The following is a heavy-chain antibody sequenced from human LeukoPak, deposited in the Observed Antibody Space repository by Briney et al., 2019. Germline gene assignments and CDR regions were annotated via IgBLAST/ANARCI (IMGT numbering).Heavy chain of an antibody. CDR2: ISYDGDNK. V-gene: IGHV3-30*18. CDR3: AKDKRVWGSYRYPCLDY. D-gene: IGHD3-16*02. CDR1: GFSFSSYG. Sequence: PGGSLRLSCAASGFSFSSYGMHWVRQAPGKGLEWVAVISYDGDNKYYADSVNGRFTISRDNSKNTLSLQMDSLRAEDTAVYYCAKDKRVWGSYRYPCLDYWGQGTLVTVSA. J-gene: IGHJ4*02.